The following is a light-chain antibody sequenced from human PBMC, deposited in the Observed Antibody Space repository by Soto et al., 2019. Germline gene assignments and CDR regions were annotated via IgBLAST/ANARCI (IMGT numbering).Light chain of an antibody. Sequence: DIVMTPSPAALSVSPGQRATLSCRASQSVSSNLAWYQQKPGQAPRLLIYGASTRATGIPARFSGSGSGTELTLTISSLQSVEFAVYYCQQYNNWPTWTFGQGTKGDIK. CDR2: GAS. CDR3: QQYNNWPTWT. J-gene: IGKJ1*01. CDR1: QSVSSN. V-gene: IGKV3-15*01.